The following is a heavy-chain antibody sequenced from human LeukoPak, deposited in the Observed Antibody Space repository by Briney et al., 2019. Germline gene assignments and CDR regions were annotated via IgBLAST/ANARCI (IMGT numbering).Heavy chain of an antibody. Sequence: SGGSLRLSCAASGFTFSSYAMSWVRQAPGKGLEWVSAISGSGGSAYYADSVKGRFTISRDNSKNTLYLQMNSLRHEDTAVYYCAKCCYTLFGVVTDLFDYWGQGTLVTVSS. CDR3: AKCCYTLFGVVTDLFDY. J-gene: IGHJ4*02. D-gene: IGHD3-3*01. CDR2: ISGSGGSA. CDR1: GFTFSSYA. V-gene: IGHV3-23*01.